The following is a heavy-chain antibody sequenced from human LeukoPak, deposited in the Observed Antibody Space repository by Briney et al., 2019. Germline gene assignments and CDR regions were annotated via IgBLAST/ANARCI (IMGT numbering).Heavy chain of an antibody. D-gene: IGHD3-3*01. Sequence: SETLSLTCAVYGGSFGGYYWSWIRQPPGKGLEWIGEINHSGSTNYNPSLKSRVTISVDTSKNQFSLKLSSVTAADTAVYYCARGYYDFWSGSNWFDPWGQGTLVTVSS. V-gene: IGHV4-34*01. CDR1: GGSFGGYY. CDR2: INHSGST. CDR3: ARGYYDFWSGSNWFDP. J-gene: IGHJ5*02.